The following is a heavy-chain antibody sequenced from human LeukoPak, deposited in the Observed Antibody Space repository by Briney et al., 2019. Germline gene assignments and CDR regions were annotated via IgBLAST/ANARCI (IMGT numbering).Heavy chain of an antibody. D-gene: IGHD3-22*01. V-gene: IGHV1-18*01. CDR1: GYTFTSYG. J-gene: IGHJ3*02. Sequence: ASVKVSCKASGYTFTSYGISWVRQAPGQGLEWMGWISAYNGNPNYAQKLQGRVTMTTDTSTSTAYMELRSLRSDDTAVYYCARDRQYYYDSSGFGAFDIWGQGTMVTVSS. CDR3: ARDRQYYYDSSGFGAFDI. CDR2: ISAYNGNP.